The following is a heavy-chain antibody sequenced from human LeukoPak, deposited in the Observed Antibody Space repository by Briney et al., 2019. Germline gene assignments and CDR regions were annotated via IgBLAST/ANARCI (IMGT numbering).Heavy chain of an antibody. V-gene: IGHV4-59*12. J-gene: IGHJ3*02. Sequence: SETLSLTCTVSGGSISSYYWSWIRQPPGKGLEWFGYIHDSGTTNYNPSLKSRVTISVDTSKNQFSLKLSSVTAADTAVYYCARAFAADAFDIWGQGTMVTVSS. CDR3: ARAFAADAFDI. CDR1: GGSISSYY. D-gene: IGHD2/OR15-2a*01. CDR2: IHDSGTT.